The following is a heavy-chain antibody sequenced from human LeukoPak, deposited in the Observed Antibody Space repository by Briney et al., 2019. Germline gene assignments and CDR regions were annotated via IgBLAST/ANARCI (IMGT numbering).Heavy chain of an antibody. D-gene: IGHD4-23*01. CDR2: INPNSGGT. Sequence: GASVKVSCKASGYTFTGYYMHWVRQAPGQGLEWMGWINPNSGGTNYAQKFQGRVTMTRDTSISTAYMELSRLRSDDTAVYYCARDLTRDGRMTLNRLGYWGQGTLVTVSS. CDR3: ARDLTRDGRMTLNRLGY. CDR1: GYTFTGYY. J-gene: IGHJ4*02. V-gene: IGHV1-2*02.